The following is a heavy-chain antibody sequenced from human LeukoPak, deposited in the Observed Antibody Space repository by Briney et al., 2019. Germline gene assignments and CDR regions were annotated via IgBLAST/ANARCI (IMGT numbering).Heavy chain of an antibody. J-gene: IGHJ4*02. D-gene: IGHD4-23*01. CDR3: ARGVGNSDSDS. Sequence: ASVKVSCKASGGTFSSYAITWVRQAPGQGLEWMGRIIPILDRPNYAPKFQGRVTITADKSTSTAYMELSRLRSEDTAVYYCARGVGNSDSDSWGQGTLVTVSS. CDR1: GGTFSSYA. V-gene: IGHV1-69*04. CDR2: IIPILDRP.